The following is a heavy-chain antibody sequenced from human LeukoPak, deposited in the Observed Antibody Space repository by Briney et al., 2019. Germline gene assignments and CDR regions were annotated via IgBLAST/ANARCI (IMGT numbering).Heavy chain of an antibody. CDR1: EYSFTSYW. J-gene: IGHJ6*02. CDR3: ARHPDCTRTSCYVDYYGMDV. D-gene: IGHD2-2*01. V-gene: IGHV5-51*01. Sequence: GESLKISCKGSEYSFTSYWIGWARQMPGKGLEWMGIINPGDSDTRYSPSFQGQVTISADKSISTAYLQWSSLKASDTAMYYCARHPDCTRTSCYVDYYGMDVWGQGTTVTVSS. CDR2: INPGDSDT.